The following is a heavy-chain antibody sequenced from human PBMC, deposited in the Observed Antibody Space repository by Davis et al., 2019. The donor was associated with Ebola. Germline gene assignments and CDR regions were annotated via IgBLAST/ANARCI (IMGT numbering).Heavy chain of an antibody. CDR3: ARDGPDYYGLDV. CDR1: GYTFTNYY. Sequence: ASVKVSCKAFGYTFTNYYVHWVRQAPGQRLEWMGVINPSAGYTNYAQRFQGRVTITRDTSTSTVYLEMRRLKSDDTAVYYCARDGPDYYGLDVWGQGTAVTVSS. CDR2: INPSAGYT. J-gene: IGHJ6*02. V-gene: IGHV1-46*01.